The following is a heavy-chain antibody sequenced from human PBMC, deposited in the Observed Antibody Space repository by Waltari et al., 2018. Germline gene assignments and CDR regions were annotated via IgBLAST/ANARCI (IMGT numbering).Heavy chain of an antibody. CDR1: GYSISSGYY. Sequence: QVQPQESGPGLVKPSETLSLTCAVSGYSISSGYYWGWIRQPPGKGLEWIGSIYHSGSTYYNPSLKSRVTISVDTSKNQFSLKLSSVTAADTAVYYCARESGSYSYWGQGTLVTVSS. V-gene: IGHV4-38-2*01. J-gene: IGHJ4*02. CDR2: IYHSGST. CDR3: ARESGSYSY. D-gene: IGHD1-26*01.